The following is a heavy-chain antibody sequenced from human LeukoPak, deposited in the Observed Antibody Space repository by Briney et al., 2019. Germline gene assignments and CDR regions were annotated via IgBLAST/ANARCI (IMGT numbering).Heavy chain of an antibody. Sequence: GGSLRLSCAASGFTFSSYWMHWVRQAPGKGLVWVSRINRDGSTTSYADSVKGRFTISRDNAKNTLYLQMNSLRAEDTAGYYCAGDKDWIRFDYWGQGPLVTVSS. D-gene: IGHD3/OR15-3a*01. CDR1: GFTFSSYW. V-gene: IGHV3-74*01. CDR2: INRDGSTT. J-gene: IGHJ4*02. CDR3: AGDKDWIRFDY.